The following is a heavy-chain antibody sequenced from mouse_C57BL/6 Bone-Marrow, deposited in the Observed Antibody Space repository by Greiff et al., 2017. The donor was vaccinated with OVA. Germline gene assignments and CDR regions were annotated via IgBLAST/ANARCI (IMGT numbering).Heavy chain of an antibody. CDR1: GFTFSSYA. J-gene: IGHJ3*01. CDR3: TRGGGGSFAY. CDR2: ISSGGDYI. V-gene: IGHV5-9-1*02. Sequence: EVTLVESGEGLVKPGGSLKLSCAASGFTFSSYAMSWVRQTPEKRLEWVAYISSGGDYIYYADTVKGRFTISRDNARNTLYLQMSSLKSEDTAMYYCTRGGGGSFAYWGQGTLVTVSA.